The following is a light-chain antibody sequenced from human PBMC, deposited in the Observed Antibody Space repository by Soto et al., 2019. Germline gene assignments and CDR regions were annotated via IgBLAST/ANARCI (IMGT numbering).Light chain of an antibody. J-gene: IGKJ1*01. CDR1: QRRSSSS. CDR3: QQYDSSPRT. V-gene: IGKV3-20*01. CDR2: GAS. Sequence: ENVVTKAPGTLSMFQRARATLSCRASQRRSSSSLAWYQQKPGQAPRPLISGASSRAADIPDRFSGSGSGTDFTLTINRLEPEDFAVYYCQQYDSSPRTFGQGTKVDIK.